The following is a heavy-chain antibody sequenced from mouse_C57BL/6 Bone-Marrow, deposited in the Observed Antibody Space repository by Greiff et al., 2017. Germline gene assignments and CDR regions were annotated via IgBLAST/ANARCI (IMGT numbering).Heavy chain of an antibody. V-gene: IGHV1-50*01. CDR2: IDPSNSYT. CDR1: GYTFTSYW. J-gene: IGHJ2*01. CDR3: ARDGDFDY. Sequence: QVHVKQPGAELVKPGASVKLSCKASGYTFTSYWMHWVKQRPGQGLEWIGEIDPSNSYTNYTQKFKGKATLTVDTSSSTAYMKLSSLTSEDSAVYYCARDGDFDYWGQGTTLTVSS. D-gene: IGHD1-1*02.